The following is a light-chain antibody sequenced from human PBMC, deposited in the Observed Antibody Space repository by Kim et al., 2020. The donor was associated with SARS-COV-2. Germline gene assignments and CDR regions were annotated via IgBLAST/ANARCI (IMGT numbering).Light chain of an antibody. J-gene: IGLJ3*02. CDR1: SGHSNYA. Sequence: QLVLTQSPSASASLGASVKLTCTLSSGHSNYAIAWHQQQPGKGPRYLMKIISDGSHTKGDGIPDRFSGSSSGAERYLTISSLQSEDEAVYYCQTWGTGFWLFGEGTRRTVL. CDR2: IISDGSH. V-gene: IGLV4-69*01. CDR3: QTWGTGFWL.